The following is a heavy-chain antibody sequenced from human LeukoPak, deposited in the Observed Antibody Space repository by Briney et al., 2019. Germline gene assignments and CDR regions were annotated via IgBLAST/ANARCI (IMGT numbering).Heavy chain of an antibody. CDR3: ARELRGSGSYPGDY. Sequence: GGSLRLSCAASGFTFSSYWMSWVRQAPGKGLEWVAIIKQDGSEKYYVDSVKGRFTISRDNAKNSLYLQMNSLRAEDTAVYYCARELRGSGSYPGDYWGQGTLVTVSS. J-gene: IGHJ4*02. D-gene: IGHD1-26*01. V-gene: IGHV3-7*03. CDR1: GFTFSSYW. CDR2: IKQDGSEK.